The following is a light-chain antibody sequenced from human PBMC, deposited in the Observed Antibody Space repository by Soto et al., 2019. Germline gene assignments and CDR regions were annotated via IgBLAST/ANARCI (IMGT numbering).Light chain of an antibody. Sequence: ETAMTQAPATLSVSLGERATLSCRASQSVSSNLAWYQQKPGQAPRLLIYGASTRDTGIPARFSGSGSGTDFTLTISRLEPEDFAVYYCQQYGSSLGVTFGGGPKVDI. V-gene: IGKV3-15*01. CDR3: QQYGSSLGVT. J-gene: IGKJ4*01. CDR1: QSVSSN. CDR2: GAS.